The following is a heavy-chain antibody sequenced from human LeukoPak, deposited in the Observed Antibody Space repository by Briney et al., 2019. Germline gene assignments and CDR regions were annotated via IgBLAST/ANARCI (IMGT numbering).Heavy chain of an antibody. CDR2: IYPGDSDT. J-gene: IGHJ5*02. D-gene: IGHD1-1*01. Sequence: GESLKISCRGDRDSFYNLWIAWVRRMPGKGLEWMGIIYPGDSDTRYSPSFQGQVTISADKSISTAYLQWSSLKASDTAMYYCARGLNWNDEGDWFDPWGQGTLVTVSS. V-gene: IGHV5-51*01. CDR1: RDSFYNLW. CDR3: ARGLNWNDEGDWFDP.